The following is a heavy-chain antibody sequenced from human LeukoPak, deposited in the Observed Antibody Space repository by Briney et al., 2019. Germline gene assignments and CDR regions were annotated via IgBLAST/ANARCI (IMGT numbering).Heavy chain of an antibody. Sequence: SETLSLTCTVSGGSISSSRYYWGWIRQLPGKGLEWIGSIYYSGSTYYNPSLKSRVTISVDTSRNQFSLKLSSVTAADTAVYYCARGGSRLTTAGDLDYWGQGTLVTVSS. V-gene: IGHV4-39*01. CDR2: IYYSGST. D-gene: IGHD3-16*01. J-gene: IGHJ4*02. CDR1: GGSISSSRYY. CDR3: ARGGSRLTTAGDLDY.